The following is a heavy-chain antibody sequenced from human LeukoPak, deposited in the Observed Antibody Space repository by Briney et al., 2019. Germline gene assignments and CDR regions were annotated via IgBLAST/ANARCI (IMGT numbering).Heavy chain of an antibody. V-gene: IGHV3-9*01. CDR3: AKGHTYGLGESYLDF. CDR2: ISWNSGSI. J-gene: IGHJ4*02. CDR1: GYTFDDYA. D-gene: IGHD5-18*01. Sequence: GGSLRLSCEASGYTFDDYAMHWVRQAPGKGLEWVSAISWNSGSIGYADSVKGRFTISRDNGKNSLYLQLNSLRTEDTALYYCAKGHTYGLGESYLDFWGQGTLVSVSS.